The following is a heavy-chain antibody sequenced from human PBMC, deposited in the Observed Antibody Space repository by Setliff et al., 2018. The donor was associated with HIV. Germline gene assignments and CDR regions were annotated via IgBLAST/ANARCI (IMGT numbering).Heavy chain of an antibody. Sequence: PGGSLRLSCAASVFTFSNYAMSWVRQAPGEGLEWVSAILSTGERTSYADSVKGRFTISRDNSKNTVYLQMNSLRAEDTAEYYCAKELAASGLGYFDSWGRGILVTVSS. V-gene: IGHV3-23*01. CDR1: VFTFSNYA. D-gene: IGHD3-22*01. CDR3: AKELAASGLGYFDS. J-gene: IGHJ4*02. CDR2: ILSTGERT.